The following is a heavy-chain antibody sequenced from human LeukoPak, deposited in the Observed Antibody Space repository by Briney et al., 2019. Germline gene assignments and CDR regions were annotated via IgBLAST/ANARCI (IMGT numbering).Heavy chain of an antibody. V-gene: IGHV1-2*02. CDR1: GYTFTGYY. J-gene: IGHJ4*02. D-gene: IGHD6-6*01. Sequence: GASVKVSCKASGYTFTGYYMHWVRQASGQGLEWMGWINPNSGGTNYAQKFQGRVTMTRDTSISTVYMELGRLRSDETAVYYCARDGGDMEEGSSLLYYFDYWGQGTLVTVSS. CDR2: INPNSGGT. CDR3: ARDGGDMEEGSSLLYYFDY.